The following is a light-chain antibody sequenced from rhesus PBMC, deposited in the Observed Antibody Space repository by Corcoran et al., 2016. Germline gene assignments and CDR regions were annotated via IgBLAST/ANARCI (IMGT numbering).Light chain of an antibody. V-gene: IGKV2-104*02. Sequence: DIVMTQTPLSLPVTPGEPASISCRSSQSLLDSEDGNTYLDWYLQKPGQSPQLLIFEVSHRAFGVPDRCSGGGSNTDFTLKISRGEAEGVGVYYCMQALEFPYSFGQGTKVEIK. CDR1: QSLLDSEDGNTY. CDR3: MQALEFPYS. J-gene: IGKJ2*01. CDR2: EVS.